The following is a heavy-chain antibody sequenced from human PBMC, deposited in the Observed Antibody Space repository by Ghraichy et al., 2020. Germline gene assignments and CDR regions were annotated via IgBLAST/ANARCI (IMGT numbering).Heavy chain of an antibody. Sequence: GESLNISCAVSGFNFHDFAVHWVRQAPGKGLEWVCLVNLNGGFVYYADSVKGRFTVSQDDSKNSVLLQMEALTPVDSALYFCAKDAGLRGYHYFGIDFWGQGTPVTVS. J-gene: IGHJ6*02. D-gene: IGHD4-17*01. CDR3: AKDAGLRGYHYFGIDF. V-gene: IGHV3-43D*03. CDR1: GFNFHDFA. CDR2: VNLNGGFV.